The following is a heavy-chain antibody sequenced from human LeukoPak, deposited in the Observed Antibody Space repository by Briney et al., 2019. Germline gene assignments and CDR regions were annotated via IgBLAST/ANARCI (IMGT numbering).Heavy chain of an antibody. CDR2: IYYGGST. CDR1: GGSISSTIYY. CDR3: VEMATRWYFDY. Sequence: SETLSLTCTVSGGSISSTIYYWGWIRQPPGKGLEWIGSIYYGGSTYYNPSLKSRVTMSVDTSKNQFPLKLSSVTAADTAVXXXVEMATRWYFDYWGQGTLATVSS. V-gene: IGHV4-39*01. D-gene: IGHD5-24*01. J-gene: IGHJ4*02.